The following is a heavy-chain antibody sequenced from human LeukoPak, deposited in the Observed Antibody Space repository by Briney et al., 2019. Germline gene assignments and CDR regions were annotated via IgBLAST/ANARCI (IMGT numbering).Heavy chain of an antibody. V-gene: IGHV4-59*08. CDR1: GASISHYY. J-gene: IGHJ4*02. Sequence: SETLSLTCTVSGASISHYYWGWIRQPPGKGLEWIGYIYYSGGTTYNPSLRSRVTISLDTSKNQFSLKMTSVTAADTAVYYCARHPYTSTWYGLDFWGQGTLVTVSP. D-gene: IGHD6-13*01. CDR2: IYYSGGT. CDR3: ARHPYTSTWYGLDF.